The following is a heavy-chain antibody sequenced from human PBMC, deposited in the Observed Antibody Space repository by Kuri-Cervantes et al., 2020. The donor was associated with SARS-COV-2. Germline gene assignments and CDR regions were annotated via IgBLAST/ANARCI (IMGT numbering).Heavy chain of an antibody. CDR1: GGSFNNYY. D-gene: IGHD5-18*01. CDR3: ARLGGYRSGYNWFDP. CDR2: VNHNGGA. Sequence: GSLRLSCAVYGGSFNNYYWNWIRQSPRKGLEWIGEVNHNGGANYNPSLRSRVTISVDTSKTQFSLSLTSVTAADTAVYFCARLGGYRSGYNWFDPWGQGTLVTVSS. V-gene: IGHV4-34*01. J-gene: IGHJ5*02.